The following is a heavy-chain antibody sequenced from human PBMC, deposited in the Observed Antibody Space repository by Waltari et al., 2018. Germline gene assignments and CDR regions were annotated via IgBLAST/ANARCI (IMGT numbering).Heavy chain of an antibody. Sequence: QVQMQESGPGLVKPSETLSLNCDVSGYSISGYFWGWIRQPPGKGLEWIGSTFHSGKTYYNPSLKSRVTLSVDTSKNQISLKLSSVTAADTAVYYCARSSGYYSFSYWGQGTLVTVSS. J-gene: IGHJ4*02. CDR3: ARSSGYYSFSY. CDR1: GYSISGYF. D-gene: IGHD3-22*01. V-gene: IGHV4-38-2*01. CDR2: TFHSGKT.